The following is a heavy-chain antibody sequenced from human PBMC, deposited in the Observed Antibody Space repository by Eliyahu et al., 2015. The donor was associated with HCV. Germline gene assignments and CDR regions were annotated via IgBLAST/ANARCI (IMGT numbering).Heavy chain of an antibody. D-gene: IGHD6-6*01. V-gene: IGHV3-30*03. CDR3: GLGTYSSSSEIDY. CDR2: ISYDGSNK. CDR1: GXXFSSYG. Sequence: QVQLVESGGGVVXPGRSLRLSCAXSGXXFSSYGMHWVRQAPGKGLEWVAVISYDGSNKYYADSVKGRFTISRDNSKNTLYLQMNSLRAEDTAVYYCGLGTYSSSSEIDYWGQGTLVTVSS. J-gene: IGHJ4*02.